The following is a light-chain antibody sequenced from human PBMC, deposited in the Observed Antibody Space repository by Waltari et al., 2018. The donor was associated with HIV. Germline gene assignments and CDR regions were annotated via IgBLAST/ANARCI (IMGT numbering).Light chain of an antibody. Sequence: SYMLTQPPSVSVASGETARIPCEGDNFGRGMLQCYQQNAGQPPVLVIYYDIDRPSGIPERFSGSNPDNTAPLTTIRVEAGDEADYYGQVWHGDSNHVVSGGGTKLPVL. J-gene: IGLJ2*01. V-gene: IGLV3-21*04. CDR3: QVWHGDSNHVV. CDR1: NFGRGM. CDR2: YDI.